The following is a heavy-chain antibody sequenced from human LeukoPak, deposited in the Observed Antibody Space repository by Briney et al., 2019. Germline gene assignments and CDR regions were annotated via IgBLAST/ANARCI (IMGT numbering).Heavy chain of an antibody. J-gene: IGHJ4*02. CDR1: GFTFSSYA. CDR3: AKRMGGYGSGSSDY. CDR2: IFGSGGSA. D-gene: IGHD3-10*01. Sequence: PGGSLRLSCTASGFTFSSYAMYWVRQAPGKGLEWVSGIFGSGGSAHYADSVKGRFTISRDNSQNTVYLQMNSLRAEDTAVYYCAKRMGGYGSGSSDYWGQGTLVTASS. V-gene: IGHV3-23*01.